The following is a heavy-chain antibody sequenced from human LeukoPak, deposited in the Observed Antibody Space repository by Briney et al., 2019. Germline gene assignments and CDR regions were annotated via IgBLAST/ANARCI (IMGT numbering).Heavy chain of an antibody. CDR1: GYTFTSYG. J-gene: IGHJ4*02. V-gene: IGHV1-18*01. CDR2: ISAYNGNT. D-gene: IGHD6-19*01. Sequence: ASVKVSCKASGYTFTSYGISWVRQAPGQGLEWMGWISAYNGNTNYAQKLQGRVTMTTDTSTSTVYMELRSLRSDDTAVYYCARDIHMEAGTDYWGQGTLVTVSS. CDR3: ARDIHMEAGTDY.